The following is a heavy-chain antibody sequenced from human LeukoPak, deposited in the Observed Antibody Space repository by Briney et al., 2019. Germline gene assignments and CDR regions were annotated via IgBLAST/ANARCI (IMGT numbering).Heavy chain of an antibody. V-gene: IGHV4-34*01. CDR2: INHSGST. Sequence: SETLSLTCTVSGGSISSYYWSWIRQPPGKGLEWIGEINHSGSTNYNPSLKSRVTISVDTSKNQFALKLSSVTAADTAVYYCARRGGYYYGSGNWRNWFDPWGQGTLVTVSS. CDR3: ARRGGYYYGSGNWRNWFDP. CDR1: GGSISSYY. D-gene: IGHD3-10*01. J-gene: IGHJ5*02.